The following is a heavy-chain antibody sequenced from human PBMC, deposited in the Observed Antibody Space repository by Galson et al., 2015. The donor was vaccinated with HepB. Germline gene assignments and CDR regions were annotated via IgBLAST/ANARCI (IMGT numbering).Heavy chain of an antibody. D-gene: IGHD1-1*01. CDR1: GFTFSSYA. CDR2: ISGSGGST. CDR3: AKGDNWDPRASYFNH. J-gene: IGHJ4*02. V-gene: IGHV3-23*01. Sequence: SLRLSCAASGFTFSSYAMSWVRQAPGKGLEWVSGISGSGGSTYYADSVKGRFTISRDNSKNTLYLQVDSLRAEDTAVYYCAKGDNWDPRASYFNHWGQGTLVTVSS.